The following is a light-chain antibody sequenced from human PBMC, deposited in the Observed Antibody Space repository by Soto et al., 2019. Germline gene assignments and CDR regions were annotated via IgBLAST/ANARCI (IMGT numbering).Light chain of an antibody. CDR3: SSYEGSNNLL. V-gene: IGLV2-8*01. Sequence: QSALTQPPSASGSPGQSVTISCTGTFSDVGGYKFVSWYQQHPGKVPKLMIYEVNKRPSGVPDRFSGSKSGNTASLTVSGLQAEDEADYYCSSYEGSNNLLFCGGTKLTVL. J-gene: IGLJ2*01. CDR1: FSDVGGYKF. CDR2: EVN.